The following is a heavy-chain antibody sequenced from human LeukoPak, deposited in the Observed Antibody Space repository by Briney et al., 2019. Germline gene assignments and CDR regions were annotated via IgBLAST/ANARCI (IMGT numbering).Heavy chain of an antibody. D-gene: IGHD4-17*01. V-gene: IGHV4-59*01. CDR2: IYYSGST. Sequence: SETLSLTCTVSGGSLSSYYWSWIRQPPGKGLEWIGYIYYSGSTNYNPSLKSRVTISVDTSKNQFSLKLSSVTAADTAVYYCARGETTVTTFDYWGQGTLVTVSS. J-gene: IGHJ4*02. CDR3: ARGETTVTTFDY. CDR1: GGSLSSYY.